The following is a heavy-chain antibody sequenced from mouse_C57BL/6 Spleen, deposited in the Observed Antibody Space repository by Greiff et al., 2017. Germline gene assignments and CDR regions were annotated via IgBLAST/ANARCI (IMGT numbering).Heavy chain of an antibody. D-gene: IGHD1-1*01. J-gene: IGHJ4*01. V-gene: IGHV2-2*01. CDR2: IWSGGST. Sequence: VKLQESGPGLVQPSQSLSITCTVSGFSLTSYGVHWVRQSPGKGLEWLGVIWSGGSTDYNAAFISRLSISKDNSKSQVFFKMNSLQADDTAIYYCARGRDCYGSSSYYAMDYWGQGTSVTVSS. CDR3: ARGRDCYGSSSYYAMDY. CDR1: GFSLTSYG.